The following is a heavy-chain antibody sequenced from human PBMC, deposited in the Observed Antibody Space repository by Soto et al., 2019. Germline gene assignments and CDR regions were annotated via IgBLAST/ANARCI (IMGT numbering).Heavy chain of an antibody. Sequence: QVRLVESGGGLVKPGGSLSLSCAASGFTFRDDFMTWIRQAPGRGLEWVPYISGSGTSIHYADSVKGRFTISRDNAKKSVYLQMNSLTVEDTAMYYCASGACSGYDCYYDYWGQGTLVTVSS. CDR3: ASGACSGYDCYYDY. CDR2: ISGSGTSI. CDR1: GFTFRDDF. V-gene: IGHV3-11*01. D-gene: IGHD5-12*01. J-gene: IGHJ4*02.